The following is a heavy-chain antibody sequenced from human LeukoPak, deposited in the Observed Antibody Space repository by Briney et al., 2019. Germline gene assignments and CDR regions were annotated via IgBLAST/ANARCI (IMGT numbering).Heavy chain of an antibody. V-gene: IGHV3-7*01. CDR3: ARQNSGYDSNYDY. CDR1: GFTFSSYW. CDR2: IKQDGSEK. J-gene: IGHJ4*02. D-gene: IGHD5-12*01. Sequence: PGGSLRLSCAASGFTFSSYWMSWVRQAPGKGLEWVANIKQDGSEKYYVDSVKGRFTISRDNAKNSLYLQMNSLRAEDTAVYYCARQNSGYDSNYDYWGQGTLVTVSS.